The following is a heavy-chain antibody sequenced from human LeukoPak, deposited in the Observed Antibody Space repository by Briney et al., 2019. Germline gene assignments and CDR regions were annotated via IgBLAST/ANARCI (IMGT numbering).Heavy chain of an antibody. D-gene: IGHD3-22*01. V-gene: IGHV3-48*01. Sequence: GGSLRLSCAASGFSFSSYSMNWARQAPGKGLEWVSYISSSSSTIYYADSVQGRFTISRDNFKNTLYLQMNSLRAEDTAVYYCTKIYDSSGYYLIDYWGQGTLVTVSS. J-gene: IGHJ4*02. CDR3: TKIYDSSGYYLIDY. CDR1: GFSFSSYS. CDR2: ISSSSSTI.